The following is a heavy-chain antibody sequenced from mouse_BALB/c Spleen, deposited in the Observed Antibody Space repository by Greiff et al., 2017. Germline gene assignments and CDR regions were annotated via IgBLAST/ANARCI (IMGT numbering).Heavy chain of an antibody. Sequence: VKLQESGAELVRPGTSVKVSCKASGYAFTNYLIEWVKQRPGQGLEWIGVINPGSGGTNYNEKFKGKATLTADKSSSTAYMQLSSLTSDDSAVYFCARDGKGYFDVWGAGTTVTVSS. D-gene: IGHD2-1*01. V-gene: IGHV1-54*01. J-gene: IGHJ1*01. CDR1: GYAFTNYL. CDR3: ARDGKGYFDV. CDR2: INPGSGGT.